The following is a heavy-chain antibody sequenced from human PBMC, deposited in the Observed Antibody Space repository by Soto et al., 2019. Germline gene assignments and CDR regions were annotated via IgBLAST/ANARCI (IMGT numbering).Heavy chain of an antibody. CDR1: SGSISSGGDY. CDR2: IYYSGST. V-gene: IGHV4-31*03. J-gene: IGHJ4*02. D-gene: IGHD4-4*01. Sequence: QVQLQESGPGLVKPSQTLSLTCTVSSGSISSGGDYWGWIRQHPGKGLEWIGYIYYSGSTYYNPSLKSRVTISIDTCKNEFTLKLRSVTGADTAVYACASSSGGWLQLRGLFGYWGQGTLVTVSS. CDR3: ASSSGGWLQLRGLFGY.